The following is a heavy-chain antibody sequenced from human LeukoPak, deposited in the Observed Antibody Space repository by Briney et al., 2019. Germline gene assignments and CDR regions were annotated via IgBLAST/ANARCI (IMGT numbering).Heavy chain of an antibody. CDR3: ARLWEYSYGYLDY. J-gene: IGHJ4*02. CDR1: GGSISITSYY. CDR2: IYKSGST. Sequence: SETLSLTCTVSGGSISITSYYWGWIRQPPGKGLEWIGSIYKSGSTYYNPSLKSRVTISVDTSQNQFSLKLSSVTAADTAVYYCARLWEYSYGYLDYWGQGTLVTVSS. D-gene: IGHD5-18*01. V-gene: IGHV4-39*01.